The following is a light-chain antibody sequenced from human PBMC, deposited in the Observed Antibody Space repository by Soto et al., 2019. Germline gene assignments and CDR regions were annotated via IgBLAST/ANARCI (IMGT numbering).Light chain of an antibody. V-gene: IGKV1-9*01. CDR1: QGTSSY. CDR3: QQLNAYPLT. J-gene: IGKJ5*01. Sequence: FLSSSVGDRVTITCRASQGTSSYLAWFQQKPGRAPKLLIYGASTLQSGVPARFSGSGSGTDFTLTISNLQPEDFATYYCQQLNAYPLTFGQGTRLEI. CDR2: GAS.